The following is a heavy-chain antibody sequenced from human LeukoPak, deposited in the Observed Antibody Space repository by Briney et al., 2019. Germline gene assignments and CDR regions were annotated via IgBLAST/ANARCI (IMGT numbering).Heavy chain of an antibody. Sequence: PSETLSLTCTVSGGSISSYYWSWIRQPPGKGLEWIGYIYYSGSTNYNPSLKSRVTISVDTSKNQFSLKLSSVTAADTAVYYCARETRGGNFPNYYYYGMDVWGQGTTVTVSS. D-gene: IGHD4-23*01. CDR2: IYYSGST. CDR1: GGSISSYY. J-gene: IGHJ6*02. V-gene: IGHV4-59*01. CDR3: ARETRGGNFPNYYYYGMDV.